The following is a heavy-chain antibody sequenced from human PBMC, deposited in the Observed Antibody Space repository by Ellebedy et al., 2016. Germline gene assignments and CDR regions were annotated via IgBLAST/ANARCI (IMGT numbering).Heavy chain of an antibody. V-gene: IGHV3-23*01. J-gene: IGHJ4*02. D-gene: IGHD3-10*01. CDR2: ITGTGGST. CDR3: AKGKRGGADFDY. Sequence: GESLKISCADSGFSFSSYAMSWVRQAPGKGLEWISAITGTGGSTYYVDSVKGRFTISRDNSKNILYLQMNSLRAEDTAIYYCAKGKRGGADFDYWGQGTLVTVSS. CDR1: GFSFSSYA.